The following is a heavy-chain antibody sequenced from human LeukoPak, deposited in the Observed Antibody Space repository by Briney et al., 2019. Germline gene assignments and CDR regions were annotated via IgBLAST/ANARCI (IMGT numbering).Heavy chain of an antibody. J-gene: IGHJ5*02. CDR2: IYYSGST. CDR1: GGSISSSSYY. V-gene: IGHV4-39*07. CDR3: ARDVKGIAVAGTGNWFDP. Sequence: SETLSLTCTVSGGSISSSSYYWGWIRQPPGKGLEWIGSIYYSGSTYYNPSLKSRVTISVDTSKNQSSLKLSSVTAADTAVYYCARDVKGIAVAGTGNWFDPWGQGTLVTVSS. D-gene: IGHD6-19*01.